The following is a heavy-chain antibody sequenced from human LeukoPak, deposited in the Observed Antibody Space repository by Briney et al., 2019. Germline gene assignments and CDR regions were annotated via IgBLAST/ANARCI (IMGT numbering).Heavy chain of an antibody. J-gene: IGHJ4*02. Sequence: GGSLRLSCAASGFTFSKFGMHWVRQTPGKGLECVALVWNDGSKNYCADSVKGRFTISRDNSKDTLYLLLNSLRAEDTAVYYCAKDWSLGYGCLDYWGQGTLVTVSS. V-gene: IGHV3-33*06. CDR1: GFTFSKFG. D-gene: IGHD5-12*01. CDR2: VWNDGSKN. CDR3: AKDWSLGYGCLDY.